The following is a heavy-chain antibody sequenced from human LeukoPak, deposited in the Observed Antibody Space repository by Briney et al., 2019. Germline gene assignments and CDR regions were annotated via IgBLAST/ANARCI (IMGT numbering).Heavy chain of an antibody. CDR1: GFTFNYYA. Sequence: GGSLRLSCAASGFTFNYYAMNWVRQAPGKGLEWVSGISWNSGNKGYADSVKGRFTISRDNAKNSLYLQMNSLRAEDTALYYCAKDIEPVVPAAIRSYGMDVWGQGTTVTVSS. V-gene: IGHV3-9*01. CDR2: ISWNSGNK. CDR3: AKDIEPVVPAAIRSYGMDV. D-gene: IGHD2-2*01. J-gene: IGHJ6*02.